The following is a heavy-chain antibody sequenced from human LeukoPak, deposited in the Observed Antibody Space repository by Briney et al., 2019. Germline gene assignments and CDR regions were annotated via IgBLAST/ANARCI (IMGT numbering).Heavy chain of an antibody. J-gene: IGHJ4*02. Sequence: SETLSLTSAVYGGSFSGYYRSWIRQPPGKGLEWIGEINHSVSTNYTTSLTRRVTLYLDTSKNKISLKLCSLTAPDTAVYYCVRSGYSGYDYYDYWGQGTLVTVAS. CDR1: GGSFSGYY. CDR3: VRSGYSGYDYYDY. D-gene: IGHD5-12*01. V-gene: IGHV4-34*01. CDR2: INHSVST.